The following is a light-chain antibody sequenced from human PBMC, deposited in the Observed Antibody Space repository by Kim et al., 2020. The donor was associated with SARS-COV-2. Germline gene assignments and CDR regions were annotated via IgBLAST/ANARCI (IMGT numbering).Light chain of an antibody. J-gene: IGKJ3*01. CDR1: QTISTW. CDR3: QEYNSDFT. V-gene: IGKV1-5*01. Sequence: SASVGDRVTITCRASQTISTWLAWYQQKPGKPPNALISDASSLESGVPSRFSGSGSGTEFTLTISSLQPEDFATYYCQEYNSDFTFGPGTKVDIK. CDR2: DAS.